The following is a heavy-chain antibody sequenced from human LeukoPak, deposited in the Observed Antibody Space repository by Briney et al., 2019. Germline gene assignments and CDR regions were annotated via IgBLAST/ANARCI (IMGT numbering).Heavy chain of an antibody. Sequence: SQTLSLTCTVSGGSISSGSYYWSWIRQPAGKGLEWIGRIYTSGSTNYNPSLKSRVTISVDTSKNQFSLKLSSVTAADTAVYYCARDSTSPRARILYPPWFDLWGRGTLVTVSS. V-gene: IGHV4-61*02. CDR3: ARDSTSPRARILYPPWFDL. D-gene: IGHD2-8*01. J-gene: IGHJ2*01. CDR2: IYTSGST. CDR1: GGSISSGSYY.